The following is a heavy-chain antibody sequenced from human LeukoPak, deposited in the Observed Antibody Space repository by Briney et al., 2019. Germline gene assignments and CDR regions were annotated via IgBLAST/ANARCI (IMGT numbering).Heavy chain of an antibody. J-gene: IGHJ4*02. V-gene: IGHV3-23*01. CDR3: AKVQALTTYLDY. Sequence: QPGGSLRLSCAASGFTFSSYAMSWVRRAPGKGLEWVSAISGSGGSTYYADSVKGRFTISRDNSKNTLYLQMNSLRAEDTAVYYCAKVQALTTYLDYWGQGTLVTVSS. D-gene: IGHD4-11*01. CDR2: ISGSGGST. CDR1: GFTFSSYA.